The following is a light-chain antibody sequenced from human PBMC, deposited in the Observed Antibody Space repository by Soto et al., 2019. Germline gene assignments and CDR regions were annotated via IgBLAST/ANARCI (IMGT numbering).Light chain of an antibody. V-gene: IGKV3-15*01. J-gene: IGKJ2*01. CDR2: GAS. CDR1: QSVRDN. Sequence: ETLMTQSPATLSVSPGDRVTLTCRASQSVRDNLACYQQKPGQAPRLLIYGASTRAHGIPDRYSGSGFGTEDSRPISSMQSQDFAVNYCHQHNDWPPSTFGQGTKLEIK. CDR3: HQHNDWPPST.